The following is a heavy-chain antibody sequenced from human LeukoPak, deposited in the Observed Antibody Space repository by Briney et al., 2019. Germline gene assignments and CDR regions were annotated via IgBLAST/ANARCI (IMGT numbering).Heavy chain of an antibody. CDR3: AREHSRLSGKVFDY. CDR2: INPNSGGT. D-gene: IGHD6-6*01. J-gene: IGHJ4*02. CDR1: GYTFTGYY. Sequence: ASVKVSCKASGYTFTGYYIHWVRQAPGQGLEWMGWINPNSGGTNYAQNFQGRVTMTRDTSISTAYMELSRLRSDDTAMYYCAREHSRLSGKVFDYWGQGTLVTVSS. V-gene: IGHV1-2*02.